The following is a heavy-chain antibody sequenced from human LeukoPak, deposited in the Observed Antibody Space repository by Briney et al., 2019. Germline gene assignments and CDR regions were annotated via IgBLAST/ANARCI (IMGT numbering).Heavy chain of an antibody. J-gene: IGHJ4*02. CDR1: GFTFSSYS. CDR3: ARGKGLYYFDY. Sequence: GGSLRLSCAASGFTFSSYSMNWVRQAPGKGLEWVSSISSCSSYIYYADSVKGRFTISRDNAKNSLYLQMNSLRAEDTAVYYCARGKGLYYFDYWGQGTLVTVSS. CDR2: ISSCSSYI. V-gene: IGHV3-21*01.